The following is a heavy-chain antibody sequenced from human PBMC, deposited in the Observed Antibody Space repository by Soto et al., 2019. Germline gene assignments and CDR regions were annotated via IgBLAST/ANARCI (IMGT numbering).Heavy chain of an antibody. CDR1: GFTFTYYA. J-gene: IGHJ4*02. CDR2: ISANGQGI. V-gene: IGHV3-23*01. CDR3: TKDRDYPRDQFHY. Sequence: GGSLRLSCTASGFTFTYYAFSWVRQAPGKGLEWVSAISANGQGIYYADSVRGRFTISRDNSKNTVFLHMDSLRAEDTAVYYCTKDRDYPRDQFHYWGQGTLVTVSS. D-gene: IGHD2-2*01.